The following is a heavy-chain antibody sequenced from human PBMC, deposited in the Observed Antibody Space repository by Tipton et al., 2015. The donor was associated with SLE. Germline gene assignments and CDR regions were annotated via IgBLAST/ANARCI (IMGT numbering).Heavy chain of an antibody. CDR3: AKARDYVWGSYRAFDY. J-gene: IGHJ4*02. Sequence: SLRLSCAASGFTFSSYAMSWVRQAPGKGLEWVSAISGSGGSTYYADSVKGRFTISRDNSKNTLYLQMNSLRAEDTAVYYCAKARDYVWGSYRAFDYWGQGTLVTVSS. CDR2: ISGSGGST. CDR1: GFTFSSYA. D-gene: IGHD3-16*02. V-gene: IGHV3-23*01.